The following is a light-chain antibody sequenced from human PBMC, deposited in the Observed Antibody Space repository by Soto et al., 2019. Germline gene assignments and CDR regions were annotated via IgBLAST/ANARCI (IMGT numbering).Light chain of an antibody. J-gene: IGLJ2*01. CDR2: LEGSGSY. CDR1: SGHRSYI. V-gene: IGLV4-60*03. CDR3: ETWDSNIRV. Sequence: QPVLTQSSSASASLGSSVKLTCTLSSGHRSYIIAWHQQQPGKAPRYLMKLEGSGSYNKGSGVPDRFSGSSSGADSYLTMSNLRSEDEADYYCETWDSNIRVFGGGTMLTV.